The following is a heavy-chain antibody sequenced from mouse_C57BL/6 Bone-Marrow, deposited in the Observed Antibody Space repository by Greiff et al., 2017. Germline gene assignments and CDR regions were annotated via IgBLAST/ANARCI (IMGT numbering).Heavy chain of an antibody. CDR2: IDPSDSET. CDR1: GYTFTSYW. D-gene: IGHD1-1*01. V-gene: IGHV1-52*01. CDR3: ARRYYGSRDAMDY. J-gene: IGHJ4*01. Sequence: QFQLQQPGAELVRPGSSVKLSCKASGYTFTSYWMHWVKQRPIQGLEWIGNIDPSDSETHYNQKFKDKATLTVDKSSSTAYMQLSSLTSEDSAVYYCARRYYGSRDAMDYGGQGTSVTVSS.